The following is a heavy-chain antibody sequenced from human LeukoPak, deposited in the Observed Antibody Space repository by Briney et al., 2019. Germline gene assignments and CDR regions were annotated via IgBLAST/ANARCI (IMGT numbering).Heavy chain of an antibody. J-gene: IGHJ2*01. D-gene: IGHD3-3*01. CDR2: IYQSGST. CDR3: ARAKGTAITIFRVVNWFFDL. CDR1: GDSITTYY. V-gene: IGHV4-59*01. Sequence: SETLSLTCTVSGDSITTYYWSWIRQPPGKELEWIGYIYQSGSTTYNASLQSRVTISMDTSKNQVSLKLKSVTAADTAVYYCARAKGTAITIFRVVNWFFDLWGRGTLVTVSS.